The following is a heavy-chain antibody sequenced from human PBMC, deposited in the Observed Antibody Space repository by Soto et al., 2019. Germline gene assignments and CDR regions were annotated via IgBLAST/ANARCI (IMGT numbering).Heavy chain of an antibody. V-gene: IGHV4-59*01. CDR2: LYNTGST. J-gene: IGHJ6*02. D-gene: IGHD2-21*02. CDR1: GGSISRYY. CDR3: ARDLWGYCGTDCYPLDV. Sequence: QVRLQESGPGLVKPSETLSLTCTVSGGSISRYYWSWIRQTPGKGLEWIGYLYNTGSTIYNPSLESRVTISVDTSKNQFSLTLNSVTAADTAVYYCARDLWGYCGTDCYPLDVWGPGTTVTVSS.